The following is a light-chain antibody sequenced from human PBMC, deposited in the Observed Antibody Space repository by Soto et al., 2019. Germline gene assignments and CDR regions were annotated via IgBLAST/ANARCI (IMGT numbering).Light chain of an antibody. Sequence: QSALTQPASVSGSPGQSITISCTGTSSDVGDYKYVSWYQKHPGKAPKALIYEVSNRPSGVSNRCSGSKSGNTASLTISGLQAEDEADYYCSSYTTSNTLVFGPGTKLTVL. CDR3: SSYTTSNTLV. J-gene: IGLJ1*01. CDR1: SSDVGDYKY. V-gene: IGLV2-14*01. CDR2: EVS.